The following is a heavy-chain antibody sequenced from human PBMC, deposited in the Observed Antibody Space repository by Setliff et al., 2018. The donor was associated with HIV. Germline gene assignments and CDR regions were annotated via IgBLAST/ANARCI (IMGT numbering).Heavy chain of an antibody. CDR2: LYGSGDS. J-gene: IGHJ4*02. D-gene: IGHD6-25*01. CDR3: ARVLPYNSALDN. CDR1: GFTLSNTY. V-gene: IGHV3-66*02. Sequence: GGSLRLSCAASGFTLSNTYMAWVRQAPGKRPEWVSTLYGSGDSYHADSVKGRFTLSRDTSKNTMYLQMNSLRREDTAVYYCARVLPYNSALDNWGQGTLVT.